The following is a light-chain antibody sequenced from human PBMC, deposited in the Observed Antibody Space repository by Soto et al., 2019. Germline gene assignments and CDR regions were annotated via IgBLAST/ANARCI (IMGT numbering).Light chain of an antibody. Sequence: QSVLTQPPSASRTPGQRVTISCSGSSSNIGSNTVNWYQQLPGSAPKLLIYSDNQRPSGVPARFSGSKSGTSASLAISGLQSEDEADYYCAAWGDSLNAVVFGGGTKVTVL. J-gene: IGLJ2*01. CDR2: SDN. CDR3: AAWGDSLNAVV. V-gene: IGLV1-44*01. CDR1: SSNIGSNT.